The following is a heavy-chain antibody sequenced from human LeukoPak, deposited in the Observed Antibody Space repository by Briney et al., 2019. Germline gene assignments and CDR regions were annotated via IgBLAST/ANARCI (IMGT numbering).Heavy chain of an antibody. CDR3: ARTAVAGHIDY. J-gene: IGHJ4*02. CDR1: GYTFAGYY. CDR2: INPNSGGT. Sequence: ASVKVCCKASGYTFAGYYMHWMRQAPGQGLEWMGWINPNSGGTNYAQKFQGWVTMTRDTSISTAYMELSRLRSDDTAVYYCARTAVAGHIDYWGQGTLVTVSS. V-gene: IGHV1-2*04. D-gene: IGHD6-19*01.